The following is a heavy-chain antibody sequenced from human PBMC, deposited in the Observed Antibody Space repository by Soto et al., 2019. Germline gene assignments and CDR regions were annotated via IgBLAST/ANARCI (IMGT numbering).Heavy chain of an antibody. CDR3: ARQEAVPGTPFDS. Sequence: QERLQESGPGLVKPSETLSLTCSVSGGSINGYYWNWIRQPPGKGLEWLGNVYFSGSTHYNPSLEARLTISVDTSKKQISLNLRSVTAADTAVYYCARQEAVPGTPFDSWGQGTLVSVSS. CDR1: GGSINGYY. CDR2: VYFSGST. J-gene: IGHJ4*02. V-gene: IGHV4-59*01. D-gene: IGHD6-19*01.